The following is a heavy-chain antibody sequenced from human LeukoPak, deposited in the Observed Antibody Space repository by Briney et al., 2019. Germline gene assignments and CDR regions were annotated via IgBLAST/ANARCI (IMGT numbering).Heavy chain of an antibody. J-gene: IGHJ3*02. CDR1: GGSISSYY. Sequence: SETLSLTCTVSGGSISSYYWTWIRQPPGKGLEWIRYIYYSGSTNYNPSLKSRVTISVDTSKNQFSLKLSSVTAADTAVYYCARSGPYYFDAFDIWGQGTMVTVSS. CDR2: IYYSGST. CDR3: ARSGPYYFDAFDI. V-gene: IGHV4-59*01. D-gene: IGHD3-10*01.